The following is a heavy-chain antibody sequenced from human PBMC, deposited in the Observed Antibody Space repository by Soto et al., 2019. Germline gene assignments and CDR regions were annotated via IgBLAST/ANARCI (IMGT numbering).Heavy chain of an antibody. CDR2: IDTAGDQ. J-gene: IGHJ6*02. D-gene: IGHD2-15*01. CDR1: GFTFSNYD. CDR3: ARGPYCSGGSCYTGGLDV. V-gene: IGHV3-13*05. Sequence: GGSLRLSGAASGFTFSNYDMHWVRQATGKRLEWVSAIDTAGDQDYPDSVKGRFTISRENAKNSLNLQMNRLRAGDTPVYFCARGPYCSGGSCYTGGLDVWGQGTTVTVSS.